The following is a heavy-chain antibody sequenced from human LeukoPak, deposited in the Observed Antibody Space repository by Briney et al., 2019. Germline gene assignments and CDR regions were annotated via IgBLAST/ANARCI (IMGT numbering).Heavy chain of an antibody. D-gene: IGHD2-2*01. Sequence: SETLSLTCTVSGGSISSYYWSWIRQPPGKGLEWIGYIYYSGSTNYNPSLTSRVTISVDTSKNQFSLKLSSVTAADTAVYYCARDPSSWGGSFDYWGQGTLVTVSS. J-gene: IGHJ4*02. CDR3: ARDPSSWGGSFDY. CDR1: GGSISSYY. V-gene: IGHV4-59*01. CDR2: IYYSGST.